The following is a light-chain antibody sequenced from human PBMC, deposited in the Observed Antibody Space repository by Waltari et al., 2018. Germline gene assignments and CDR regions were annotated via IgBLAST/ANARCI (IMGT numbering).Light chain of an antibody. J-gene: IGKJ2*01. CDR1: QIVSSSTNNKNY. CDR3: QQCFTSPYT. CDR2: CAS. Sequence: IVMTQSPDSLAVSLGERATLNRQSSQIVSSSTNNKNYLGWYHQKPGQPPKLLISCASTLEYGVPDRFSGRASATGFTFTISSLQAEQVAVYSCQQCFTSPYTFGQGTKLEI. V-gene: IGKV4-1*01.